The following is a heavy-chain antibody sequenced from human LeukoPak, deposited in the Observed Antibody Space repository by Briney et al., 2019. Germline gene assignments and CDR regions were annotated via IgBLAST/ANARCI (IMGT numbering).Heavy chain of an antibody. Sequence: GRSLRLSCAASGFTFSSYGMHWVRQALGKGLEWVAVIWYDGSNKYYADSVKGRFTISRDNSKNTLYLQMNSLRAEDTAVYYCARGRGLGRFLEWLYLFDYWGQGTLVTVSS. CDR3: ARGRGLGRFLEWLYLFDY. CDR2: IWYDGSNK. CDR1: GFTFSSYG. V-gene: IGHV3-33*01. D-gene: IGHD3-3*01. J-gene: IGHJ4*02.